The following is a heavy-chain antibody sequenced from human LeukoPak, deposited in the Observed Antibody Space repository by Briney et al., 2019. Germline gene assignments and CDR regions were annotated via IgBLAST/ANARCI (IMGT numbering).Heavy chain of an antibody. CDR3: ARSKSVVGATLPYFDY. CDR2: IYTSGST. Sequence: SETLSLTCTVSGGSISSYYWSWIRQPAGKGLEWIGRIYTSGSTNYNPSLKSRVTMSVDTSKNQFSLKLSSVTAADTAVYYCARSKSVVGATLPYFDYWAREPWSPSPQ. V-gene: IGHV4-4*07. J-gene: IGHJ4*02. D-gene: IGHD1-26*01. CDR1: GGSISSYY.